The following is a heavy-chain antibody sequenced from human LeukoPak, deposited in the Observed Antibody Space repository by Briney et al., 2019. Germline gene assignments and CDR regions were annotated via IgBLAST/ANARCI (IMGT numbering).Heavy chain of an antibody. J-gene: IGHJ4*02. D-gene: IGHD5-18*01. CDR2: IYYSGST. CDR1: GGSISSSSYY. CDR3: WGYSYGYYYSDY. V-gene: IGHV4-39*01. Sequence: SETLSLTCTVSGGSISSSSYYWGWIRQPPGKGLEWIGSIYYSGSTYYNPSLKSRVTISVDTSKNQFSLKLSSVTAADMAVYYCWGYSYGYYYSDYWGQGTLVTVSS.